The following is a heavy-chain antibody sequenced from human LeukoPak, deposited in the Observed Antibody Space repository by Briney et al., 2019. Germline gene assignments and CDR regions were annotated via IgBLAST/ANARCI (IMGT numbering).Heavy chain of an antibody. V-gene: IGHV1-24*01. CDR3: ATSTVAAAEWWFDP. J-gene: IGHJ5*02. CDR2: FDPEDGET. D-gene: IGHD6-13*01. Sequence: ASVKVSCKVSGYTLTELSMHWVRQAPGKGLEWMGGFDPEDGETIYAQKFQGRVTMTEDTSTDTAYMELSSLRSEDTAVYYCATSTVAAAEWWFDPWGQGTLVTVSS. CDR1: GYTLTELS.